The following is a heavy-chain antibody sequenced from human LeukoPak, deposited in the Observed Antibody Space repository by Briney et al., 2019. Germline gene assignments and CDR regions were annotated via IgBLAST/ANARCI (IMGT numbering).Heavy chain of an antibody. J-gene: IGHJ4*02. CDR3: AKVVGFIVGANIDY. V-gene: IGHV3-23*01. CDR2: IGGSGGST. D-gene: IGHD1-26*01. CDR1: GFSFSDYA. Sequence: GGSLRLSCTASGFSFSDYAMSWVRQAPGKGLEWVSAIGGSGGSTNYADSVQGRFTISRDNSKNTLYLQINSLRAEDTAVYYCAKVVGFIVGANIDYWGQGTLVTVSS.